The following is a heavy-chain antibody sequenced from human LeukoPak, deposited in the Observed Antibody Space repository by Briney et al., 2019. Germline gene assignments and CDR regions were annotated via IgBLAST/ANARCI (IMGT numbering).Heavy chain of an antibody. Sequence: GGSLRLSCAASGFTFSSYSITWVRQTPGKGLEWVSSISSSSSYIYYADSVKGRFTISRDNAKNSLYLQMNSLRAEDTAVYYCANYDSSGYYGYWGQGTLVTVSS. D-gene: IGHD3-22*01. V-gene: IGHV3-21*01. CDR1: GFTFSSYS. CDR2: ISSSSSYI. CDR3: ANYDSSGYYGY. J-gene: IGHJ4*02.